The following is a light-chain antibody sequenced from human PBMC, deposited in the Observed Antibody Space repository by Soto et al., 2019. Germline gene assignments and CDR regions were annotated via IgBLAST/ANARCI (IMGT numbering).Light chain of an antibody. CDR1: QTISTG. CDR2: GAS. CDR3: QQYSNWPWT. Sequence: IVLTESPPSLSVSPGGRATLSCRASQTISTGLAWYQQKPGQAPRLLIPGASTRATGFPARFSGSGSGTDFTLTISSLQSEDFAVYYCQQYSNWPWTFGQGTKVDI. V-gene: IGKV3-15*01. J-gene: IGKJ1*01.